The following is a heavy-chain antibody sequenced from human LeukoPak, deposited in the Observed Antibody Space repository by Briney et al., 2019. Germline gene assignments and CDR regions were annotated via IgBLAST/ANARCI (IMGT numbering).Heavy chain of an antibody. CDR1: GGSISSSSYY. J-gene: IGHJ4*02. V-gene: IGHV4-39*07. Sequence: SETLSLTCTVSGGSISSSSYYWGWIRQPPGKGLEWIGSIYYSGSTYHNPSLKSRVTISVDTSKNQFSLKLSSVTAADTAVYYCARDRGIAARPDYWGQGTLVTVSS. D-gene: IGHD6-6*01. CDR3: ARDRGIAARPDY. CDR2: IYYSGST.